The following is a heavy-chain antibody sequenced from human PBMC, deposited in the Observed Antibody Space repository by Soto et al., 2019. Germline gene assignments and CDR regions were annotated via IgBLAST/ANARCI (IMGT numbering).Heavy chain of an antibody. CDR2: ISWISGTI. Sequence: GGSLRLSCAASGFPLNDYAMNWVRQAPGKGLEWVSGISWISGTIAYADSVKGRLPISRDNAKNSLYLQMNSLRAEDTALYYCAIVCSSTSCHEGARGSWGQGTLVTVSS. D-gene: IGHD2-2*01. V-gene: IGHV3-9*01. CDR3: AIVCSSTSCHEGARGS. J-gene: IGHJ4*02. CDR1: GFPLNDYA.